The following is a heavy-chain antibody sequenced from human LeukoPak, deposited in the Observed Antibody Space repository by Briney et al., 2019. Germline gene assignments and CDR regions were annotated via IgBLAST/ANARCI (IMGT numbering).Heavy chain of an antibody. D-gene: IGHD3-3*01. J-gene: IGHJ4*02. CDR1: GASIRSGDYY. Sequence: SETLSLSCTVSGASIRSGDYYWSWIRQPPGKGLEWIGYIYDSGSTYYNPSLKSRITISVDTSENRFSLKLSSVTATDTAVYYCARDLVAYDFWSGYYARAGYFDYWGQGTLVTVSS. CDR2: IYDSGST. V-gene: IGHV4-30-4*01. CDR3: ARDLVAYDFWSGYYARAGYFDY.